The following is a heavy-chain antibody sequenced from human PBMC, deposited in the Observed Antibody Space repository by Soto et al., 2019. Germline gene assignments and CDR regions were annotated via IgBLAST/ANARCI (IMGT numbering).Heavy chain of an antibody. CDR2: IIPIFGTA. J-gene: IGHJ5*02. CDR1: GGTFSSYA. CDR3: AREGAIFGVVSGWFDP. V-gene: IGHV1-69*12. Sequence: QVQLVQSGAEVKKPGSSVKVSCKASGGTFSSYAISWVRQAPGQGLEWMGGIIPIFGTANYAQKFQGRVTITADESTSTAYMELSSLRAEDTAVYYCAREGAIFGVVSGWFDPWGQGTLVTVSS. D-gene: IGHD3-3*01.